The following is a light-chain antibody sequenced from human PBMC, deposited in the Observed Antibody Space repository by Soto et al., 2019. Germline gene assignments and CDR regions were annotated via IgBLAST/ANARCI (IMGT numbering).Light chain of an antibody. V-gene: IGLV2-14*03. CDR1: SSDIGGYNY. Sequence: QSALTQPASVSGSPGQSITISCTGTSSDIGGYNYVSWYQHHPGKAPKLMIYDVSNRPSGVSNRFSGSKSGNTASLTISGLQAEDEADYFCSSYTSSSIGEYVFGTGTKVTVL. CDR2: DVS. CDR3: SSYTSSSIGEYV. J-gene: IGLJ1*01.